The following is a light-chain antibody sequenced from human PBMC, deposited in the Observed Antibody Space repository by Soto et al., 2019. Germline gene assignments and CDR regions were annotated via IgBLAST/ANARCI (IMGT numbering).Light chain of an antibody. V-gene: IGKV3D-15*02. CDR1: QSIDTN. CDR2: DAI. CDR3: QHYGTSPFP. J-gene: IGKJ5*01. Sequence: EIAIKQSPSTLSVSPGDRATLSCRASQSIDTNIAWHQRKPGQAPRLLIYDAINRATGIPARFSGSGSGTDFTLTISSLEPEDFAVYFCQHYGTSPFPFGPGTRLEI.